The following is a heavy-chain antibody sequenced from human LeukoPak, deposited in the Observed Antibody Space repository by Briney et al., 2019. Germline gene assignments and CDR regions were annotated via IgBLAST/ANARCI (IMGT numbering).Heavy chain of an antibody. CDR3: AREGGYDQIDY. Sequence: GSLRLSCAASGFTFSSSWMSWIRQPPGKGLEWIGYIYYSGSTNYKPSLKSRVTISVDTSKNQFSLKVSSVTAADTAVYYCAREGGYDQIDYWGQGTLVTVSS. CDR2: IYYSGST. CDR1: GFTFSSSW. V-gene: IGHV4-59*01. J-gene: IGHJ4*02. D-gene: IGHD5-12*01.